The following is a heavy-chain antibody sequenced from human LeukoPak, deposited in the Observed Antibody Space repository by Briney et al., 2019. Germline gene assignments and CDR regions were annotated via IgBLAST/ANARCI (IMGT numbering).Heavy chain of an antibody. CDR3: ARSAENYVSGSYGY. V-gene: IGHV5-51*01. D-gene: IGHD3-10*01. Sequence: GEYLKISCKGSGHSFTSYWIGWVRQMPGKGLEWMGIIYPGDSDTRYRPSFQGQVTISADNSSTTAYLQWSSLNASDTAMYYCARSAENYVSGSYGYWGQGTLVTVSS. CDR2: IYPGDSDT. J-gene: IGHJ4*02. CDR1: GHSFTSYW.